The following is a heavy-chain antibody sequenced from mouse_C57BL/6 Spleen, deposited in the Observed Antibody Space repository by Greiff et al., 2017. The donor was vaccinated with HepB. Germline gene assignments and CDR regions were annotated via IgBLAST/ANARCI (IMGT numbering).Heavy chain of an antibody. CDR3: ARQLRLVPYYAMDY. V-gene: IGHV1-55*01. CDR1: GYTFTSYW. D-gene: IGHD3-2*02. Sequence: QVQLQQPGAELVKPGASVKMSCKASGYTFTSYWITWVKQRPGQGLEWIGDIYPGSGSTNYNEKFKSKATLTVDTSSSTAYMHLSSLTSEDSAVYYCARQLRLVPYYAMDYWGQGTSVTVSS. J-gene: IGHJ4*01. CDR2: IYPGSGST.